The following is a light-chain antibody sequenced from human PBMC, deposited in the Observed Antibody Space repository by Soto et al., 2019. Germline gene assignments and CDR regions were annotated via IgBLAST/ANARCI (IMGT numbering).Light chain of an antibody. CDR2: DAS. CDR3: HHRRNWPAYT. J-gene: IGKJ2*01. Sequence: EIVLTQSPATLSLSPGERATLSCRASQSVSRHLAWYQQKPGQAPRLLIYDASARATGIPARFSGSGSGTDFTLTISSLEAEDFAVYFCHHRRNWPAYTFGDGAKLEI. V-gene: IGKV3-11*01. CDR1: QSVSRH.